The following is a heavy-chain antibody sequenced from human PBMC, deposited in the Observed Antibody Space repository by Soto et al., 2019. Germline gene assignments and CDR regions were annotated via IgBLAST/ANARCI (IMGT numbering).Heavy chain of an antibody. V-gene: IGHV1-69*01. J-gene: IGHJ4*02. CDR3: ARGGGPYVWFNEF. Sequence: QEQLVQSGAEVKRPGSSVKLSCKDSGGLFSSYAISWVRQAPGQGLEWVGGIIPVFGTPYYAQKSQGRVTITADESTNTAYMEMSSLTSEDTAIYYCARGGGPYVWFNEFWGQGSLVTVSS. CDR1: GGLFSSYA. CDR2: IIPVFGTP. D-gene: IGHD2-15*01.